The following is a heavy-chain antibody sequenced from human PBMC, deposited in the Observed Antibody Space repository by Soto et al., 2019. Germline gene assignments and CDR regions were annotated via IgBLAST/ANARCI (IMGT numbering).Heavy chain of an antibody. CDR1: GGSISSGGYS. CDR3: ASVPDR. Sequence: QLQLQESGSGLVKPSQTLSLTCAVSGGSISSGGYSWSWIRQPPGKGLEWIGYICHRGSSYYNPSLKRRVTISVDRSHNQFSRTLSSLTAAGTAVCYCASVPDRWGQGTLVTVSS. D-gene: IGHD2-2*01. V-gene: IGHV4-30-2*01. CDR2: ICHRGSS. J-gene: IGHJ5*02.